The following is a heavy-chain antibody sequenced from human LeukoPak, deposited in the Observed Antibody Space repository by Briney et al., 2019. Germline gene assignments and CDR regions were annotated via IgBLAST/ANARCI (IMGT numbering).Heavy chain of an antibody. CDR1: GFTFSSYG. D-gene: IGHD3-22*01. J-gene: IGHJ5*02. CDR2: IWYDGSNK. CDR3: ARDYHPITMIVGSNWFDP. V-gene: IGHV3-33*01. Sequence: PGGSLRLSCAASGFTFSSYGMHWVRQAPGKGLEWVAVIWYDGSNKYYADSVKGRFTISRDNSKKTLYLQMNSLRAEDTAVYYCARDYHPITMIVGSNWFDPWGQGTLVTVSS.